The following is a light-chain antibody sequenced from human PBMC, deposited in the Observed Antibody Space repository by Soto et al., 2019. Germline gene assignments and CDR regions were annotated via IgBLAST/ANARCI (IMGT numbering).Light chain of an antibody. CDR1: QSVGTT. CDR2: GAS. J-gene: IGKJ5*01. Sequence: KKSPATVSVYQLEVATLSCMASQSVGTTVAWYQQKPGQAPRLLVYGASSRATGISDRFSGSGSGTDFTLTISRLEPEDFAVYYCQHYVLPPITFGQGTLLEIK. CDR3: QHYVLPPIT. V-gene: IGKV3-20*01.